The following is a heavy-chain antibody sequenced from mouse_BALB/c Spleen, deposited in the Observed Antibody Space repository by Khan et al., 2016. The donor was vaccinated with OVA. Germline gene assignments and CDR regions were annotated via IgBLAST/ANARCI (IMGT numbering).Heavy chain of an antibody. CDR3: KRSGYGFGAY. CDR2: INPGSGDT. V-gene: IGHV1-54*01. D-gene: IGHD3-2*02. J-gene: IGHJ3*01. Sequence: QVQLQQSGAELVRPGTSLKVSCKASGYAFTDYLIEWLKQRPGQGLEWIGVINPGSGDTNYNEKFKAKATLTADKASRTAYMQLSSLTSDDSAVYFCKRSGYGFGAYWGQGTLVTVSA. CDR1: GYAFTDYL.